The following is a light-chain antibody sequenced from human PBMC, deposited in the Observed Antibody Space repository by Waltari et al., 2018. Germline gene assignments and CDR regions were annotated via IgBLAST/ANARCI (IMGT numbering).Light chain of an antibody. J-gene: IGKJ2*01. CDR2: KTS. V-gene: IGKV1-33*01. CDR3: QYFDNLPMFT. CDR1: QDIGAY. Sequence: DIQLTQSPSSLAASVGDRVTLTCRASQDIGAYLNWYQQQPGKAPKLLIYKTSILNTGVPSRFSGGSSRIDYTLTITNLQPEDIATYYCQYFDNLPMFTFGPGTKVEIK.